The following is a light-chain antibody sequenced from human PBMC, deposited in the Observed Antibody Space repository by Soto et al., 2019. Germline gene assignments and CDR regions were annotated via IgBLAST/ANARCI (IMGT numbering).Light chain of an antibody. CDR1: QSVSGD. V-gene: IGKV3-15*01. CDR2: AAS. J-gene: IGKJ1*01. CDR3: QQYNNWPRT. Sequence: ETVKTHSPAAQSLSPVERDTPSWRASQSVSGDLAWYQQKPGQAPRLLIFAASTRATSVPARFTGSRSGTEFTPTISSLQSEDFAIYYCQQYNNWPRTFGQGTKVDI.